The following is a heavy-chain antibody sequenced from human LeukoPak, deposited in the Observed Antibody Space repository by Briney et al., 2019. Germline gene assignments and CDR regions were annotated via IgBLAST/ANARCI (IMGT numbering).Heavy chain of an antibody. CDR2: IKQDGSDK. D-gene: IGHD2-2*02. CDR3: ARERVCRSNSCYSTFDS. Sequence: PGGPLRLSCAASGFTFSSYWMTWVRQAPGKGLEWVANIKQDGSDKHYVDSVKGRFTISRDNAKNSLFLQMDSLRDEDTAVYYCARERVCRSNSCYSTFDSWGQGTLVTVSS. CDR1: GFTFSSYW. J-gene: IGHJ4*02. V-gene: IGHV3-7*04.